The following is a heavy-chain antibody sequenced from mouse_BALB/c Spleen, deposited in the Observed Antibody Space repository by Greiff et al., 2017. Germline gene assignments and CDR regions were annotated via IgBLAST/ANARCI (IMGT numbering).Heavy chain of an antibody. J-gene: IGHJ4*01. CDR3: ARGNIYDGYYVGAMDY. D-gene: IGHD2-3*01. Sequence: EVKLVESGGGLVQPGGSRKLSCAASGFTFSSFGMHWVRQAPEKGLEWVAYISSGSSTIYYADTVKGRFTISRDNPKNTLFLQMTSLRSEDTAMYYCARGNIYDGYYVGAMDYWGQGTSVTDSS. V-gene: IGHV5-17*02. CDR2: ISSGSSTI. CDR1: GFTFSSFG.